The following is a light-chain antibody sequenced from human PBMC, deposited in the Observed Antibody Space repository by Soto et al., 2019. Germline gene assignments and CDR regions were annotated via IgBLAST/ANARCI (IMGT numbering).Light chain of an antibody. V-gene: IGKV1-39*01. CDR2: AAS. CDR1: QTISTY. CDR3: QQSLTIPYI. Sequence: DIQMTQSPSSLSASVGDRVIITCRASQTISTYLNRYQQKPGKAPKLLIYAASSLQSGVPSRFSGSGSGADFTLTISSLQPEDFATYYCQQSLTIPYIFGQGTKLEIK. J-gene: IGKJ2*01.